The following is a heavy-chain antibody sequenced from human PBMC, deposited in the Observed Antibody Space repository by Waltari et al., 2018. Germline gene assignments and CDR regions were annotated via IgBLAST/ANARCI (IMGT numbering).Heavy chain of an antibody. Sequence: EVKLVESGGGLIQPGGSLRLACAASGFAFTMYWMTWVRQGPGKGPEWVAHIKGDGSEMSYVDSVRGRFTISRDNTKDSLYLQMDNLRVEDTAVYYCAGGVGWTSEIWGQGTKVSVSS. CDR3: AGGVGWTSEI. D-gene: IGHD2-8*01. CDR2: IKGDGSEM. V-gene: IGHV3-7*02. CDR1: GFAFTMYW. J-gene: IGHJ3*02.